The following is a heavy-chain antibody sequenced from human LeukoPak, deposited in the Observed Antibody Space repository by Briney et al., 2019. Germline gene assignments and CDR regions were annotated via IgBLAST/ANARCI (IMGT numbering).Heavy chain of an antibody. V-gene: IGHV1-69*06. CDR1: GGTFSSYA. Sequence: ASVKVSCKASGGTFSSYAISWVRQAPGQGLEWTGGIIPIFGTANYAQKFQGRVTITADKSTSTAYMELSSLRSEDTAVYYCARGWAPPLNLWFGELSPYYFDYWGQGTLVTVSS. J-gene: IGHJ4*02. D-gene: IGHD3-10*01. CDR2: IIPIFGTA. CDR3: ARGWAPPLNLWFGELSPYYFDY.